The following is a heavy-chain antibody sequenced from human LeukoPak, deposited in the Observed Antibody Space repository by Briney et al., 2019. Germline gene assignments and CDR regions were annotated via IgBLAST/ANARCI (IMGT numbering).Heavy chain of an antibody. J-gene: IGHJ4*02. CDR3: ARELPPNATPFDY. V-gene: IGHV3-11*06. CDR1: GFTFSDYY. D-gene: IGHD2-2*01. CDR2: ISSSSSYI. Sequence: KPGGSLRLSCAASGFTFSDYYMSWIRQAPGKGLEWVSSISSSSSYIYYADSVKGRFTISRDNAKNSLSLQMNSLRAEDTAVYYCARELPPNATPFDYWGQGTLVTVSS.